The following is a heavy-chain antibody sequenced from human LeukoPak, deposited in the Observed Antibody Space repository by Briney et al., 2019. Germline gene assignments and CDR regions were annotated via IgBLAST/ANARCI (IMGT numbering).Heavy chain of an antibody. D-gene: IGHD3-22*01. V-gene: IGHV3-7*01. CDR2: IKQDGSEK. J-gene: IGHJ6*03. CDR3: ARSRRSHYYDSSGYYLSGHKYYYYMDV. Sequence: PGGFLRLSCAASGFTFSSYWMSWVRQAPGKGLEWVANIKQDGSEKYYVDSVKGRFTISRDNAKNSLYLQMNSLRAEDTAVYYCARSRRSHYYDSSGYYLSGHKYYYYMDVWGKGTTVTVSS. CDR1: GFTFSSYW.